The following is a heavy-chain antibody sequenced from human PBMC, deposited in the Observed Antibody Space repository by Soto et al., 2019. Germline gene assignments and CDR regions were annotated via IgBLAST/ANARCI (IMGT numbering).Heavy chain of an antibody. J-gene: IGHJ4*02. CDR3: AREGMIVLYFFDY. CDR1: GFTFSSYA. V-gene: IGHV3-30-3*01. D-gene: IGHD3-22*01. Sequence: GGSLRLSCAASGFTFSSYAMHWVRQAPGKGLEWVAVISYDGSNKYYADSVKGRFTISRDNSKNTLYLQMNSLRAEDTAVYYCAREGMIVLYFFDYWGQGTLVTSPQ. CDR2: ISYDGSNK.